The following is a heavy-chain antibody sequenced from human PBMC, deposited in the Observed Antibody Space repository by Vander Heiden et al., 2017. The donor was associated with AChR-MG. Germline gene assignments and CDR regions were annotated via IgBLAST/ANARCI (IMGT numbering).Heavy chain of an antibody. CDR1: GGSISSYY. CDR2: ISYSGST. CDR3: ATSGSSGYDSLSQ. J-gene: IGHJ4*02. V-gene: IGHV4-59*01. Sequence: QVQLPESGPGLVKPSETLSLTYTVPGGSISSYYWSWIRQPPGRGLEWIGYISYSGSTNYKPPLKSRVTISVDTSNNQVSLKLSSVTAADTAVYYCATSGSSGYDSLSQWGQGTLVTVSS. D-gene: IGHD5-12*01.